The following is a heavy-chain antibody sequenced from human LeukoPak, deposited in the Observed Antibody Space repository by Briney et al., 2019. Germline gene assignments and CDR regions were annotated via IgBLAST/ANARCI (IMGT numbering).Heavy chain of an antibody. CDR2: IWYDGSNK. CDR3: ARGHTNDSTSQGY. D-gene: IGHD3-3*01. CDR1: GFTFSSYG. J-gene: IGHJ4*02. V-gene: IGHV3-33*01. Sequence: GGSLRLSCAASGFTFSSYGMHWVRQAPGKGLEWVAVIWYDGSNKYYADSVKGRFTISRDNSKNTLYLQMNSLRAEDTAVYYCARGHTNDSTSQGYWGQGTLVTVSS.